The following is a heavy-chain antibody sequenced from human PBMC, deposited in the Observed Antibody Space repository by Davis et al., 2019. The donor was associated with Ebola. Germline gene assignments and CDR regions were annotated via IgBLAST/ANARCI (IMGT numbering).Heavy chain of an antibody. CDR1: GFTFNNYA. J-gene: IGHJ4*02. Sequence: GESLKISCAASGFTFNNYAMSWVRQAPGKGLEWVSAISGRGGSTYYADSVKGRVTISRDNSKNTLYLQMNSLRAEDTAIYYCAKDQGDTYYYGSGSYHDYWGQGTLVTVSS. D-gene: IGHD3-10*01. V-gene: IGHV3-23*01. CDR2: ISGRGGST. CDR3: AKDQGDTYYYGSGSYHDY.